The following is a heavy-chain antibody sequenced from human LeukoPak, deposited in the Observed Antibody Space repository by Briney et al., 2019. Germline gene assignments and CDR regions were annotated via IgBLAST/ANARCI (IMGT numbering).Heavy chain of an antibody. CDR1: GFTFSSYA. CDR2: ISYDGSNK. D-gene: IGHD5-12*01. CDR3: AKAEWLRFGAFDI. Sequence: PGGSLRLSCAASGFTFSSYAMSWVRQAPGKGLEWVAVISYDGSNKYYADSVKGRFTISRDNSKNTLYLQMNSLRAEDTAVYYCAKAEWLRFGAFDIWGQGTMVTVSS. J-gene: IGHJ3*02. V-gene: IGHV3-30*18.